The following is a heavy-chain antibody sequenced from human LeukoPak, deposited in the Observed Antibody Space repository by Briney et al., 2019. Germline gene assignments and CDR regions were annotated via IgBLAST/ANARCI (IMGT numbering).Heavy chain of an antibody. Sequence: SETLSLTCTLSGGSLSSGVYYWSWIRQPPGKGLEWIGYIYYSGSTYYNPSLKSRVTISVDTSKNQFYLQLSSVTAADTAVYYCARTYGSGREIYYMDVWGKGTTVTVSS. D-gene: IGHD3-10*01. V-gene: IGHV4-30-4*08. CDR2: IYYSGST. CDR1: GGSLSSGVYY. J-gene: IGHJ6*03. CDR3: ARTYGSGREIYYMDV.